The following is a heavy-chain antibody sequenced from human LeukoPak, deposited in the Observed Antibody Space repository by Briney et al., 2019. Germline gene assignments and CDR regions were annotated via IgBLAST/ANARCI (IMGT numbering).Heavy chain of an antibody. V-gene: IGHV3-21*01. J-gene: IGHJ4*02. Sequence: GGSLRLSCAASGFTFSSFGMNWVRQAPGKGLEWVSCISSSSNYIYYADSVKGRFTISRDNAKNSLYLQMNSLRAEDTAVYYCARDHVDTAMVRSYWGQGTLVTVSS. CDR1: GFTFSSFG. CDR3: ARDHVDTAMVRSY. CDR2: ISSSSNYI. D-gene: IGHD5-18*01.